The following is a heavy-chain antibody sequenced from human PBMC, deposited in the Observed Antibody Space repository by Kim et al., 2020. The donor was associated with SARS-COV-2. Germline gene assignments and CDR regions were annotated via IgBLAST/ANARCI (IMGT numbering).Heavy chain of an antibody. J-gene: IGHJ5*02. CDR1: GGSVSSGSYY. CDR2: IYYSGST. CDR3: ARRNYYDISGYYFP. D-gene: IGHD3-22*01. V-gene: IGHV4-61*01. Sequence: SETLSLTCTVSGGSVSSGSYYWSWIRQPPGKGLEWIGYIYYSGSTNYNPSLKRRVTISVDTSKNQFSLKLSSVTAADTAVYCCARRNYYDISGYYFPWGQGTLVNVSS.